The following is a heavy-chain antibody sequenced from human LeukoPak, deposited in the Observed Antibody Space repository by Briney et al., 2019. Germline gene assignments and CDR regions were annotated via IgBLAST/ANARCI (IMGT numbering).Heavy chain of an antibody. CDR3: ARGVEVDQAAILYYFDY. CDR2: INHSGST. Sequence: SETLSLTCAVYGGSFSGYYWSWIRQPPGKGLEWIGEINHSGSTNYNPSLKSRVTISVDTSKNQFSLKQSSVTAADTAVYYCARGVEVDQAAILYYFDYGGQEPLVTVPS. D-gene: IGHD2-2*01. V-gene: IGHV4-34*01. CDR1: GGSFSGYY. J-gene: IGHJ4*02.